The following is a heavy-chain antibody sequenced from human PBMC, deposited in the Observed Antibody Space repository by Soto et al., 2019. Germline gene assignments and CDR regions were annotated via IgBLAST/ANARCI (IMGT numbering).Heavy chain of an antibody. CDR3: AKALYGGHDY. Sequence: EVQLLESGGGLVQPGGFLRLSCAASGFTFSVYAMSWVRQAPGKGLECVSGISGSGGSTSYAASVKGRFTLSRDNSKDTLALKMNSLRAEHTAVYYCAKALYGGHDYWGPGTLVTVS. CDR2: ISGSGGST. D-gene: IGHD4-17*01. J-gene: IGHJ4*02. V-gene: IGHV3-23*01. CDR1: GFTFSVYA.